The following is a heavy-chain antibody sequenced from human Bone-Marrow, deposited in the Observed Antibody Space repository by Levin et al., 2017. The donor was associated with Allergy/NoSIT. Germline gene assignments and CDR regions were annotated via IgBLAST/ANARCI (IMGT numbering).Heavy chain of an antibody. CDR3: TRAGCGGTTCYSGNPFDI. CDR1: GFTFSNYA. Sequence: LSLTCAASGFTFSNYAMTWVRQSPGKGLEWVSTISGAGDAKYYADSVKGRFTISRDNSKSTMSLQMNSLRAEDTAVYSCTRAGCGGTTCYSGNPFDIWGQGTMVSVSS. CDR2: ISGAGDAK. D-gene: IGHD2-15*01. J-gene: IGHJ3*02. V-gene: IGHV3-23*01.